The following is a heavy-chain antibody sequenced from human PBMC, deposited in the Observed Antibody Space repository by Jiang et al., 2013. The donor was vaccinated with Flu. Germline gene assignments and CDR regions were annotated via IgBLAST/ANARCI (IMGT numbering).Heavy chain of an antibody. J-gene: IGHJ6*02. CDR2: T. D-gene: IGHD6-6*01. Sequence: TNYNPSLKSRVTISVDTSKNQFSLKLSSVTAADTAVYYCARARYSSSSSPGYYYYGMDVWGQGTTVTVSS. CDR3: ARARYSSSSSPGYYYYGMDV. V-gene: IGHV4-34*01.